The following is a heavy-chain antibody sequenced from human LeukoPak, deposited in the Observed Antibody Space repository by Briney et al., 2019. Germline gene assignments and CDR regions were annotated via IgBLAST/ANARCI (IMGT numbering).Heavy chain of an antibody. J-gene: IGHJ4*02. V-gene: IGHV4-39*07. CDR1: GGSISSSSYY. D-gene: IGHD3-3*01. CDR3: ASSPPVSYDFWSGYYPFDY. Sequence: SETLSLTCTVSGGSISSSSYYWGWIRQPPGKGLEWIGSIYYSGSTKYNPSLKSRVTISVDTSKNQFSLKLSSVTAADTAVYYCASSPPVSYDFWSGYYPFDYWGQGTLVTVSS. CDR2: IYYSGST.